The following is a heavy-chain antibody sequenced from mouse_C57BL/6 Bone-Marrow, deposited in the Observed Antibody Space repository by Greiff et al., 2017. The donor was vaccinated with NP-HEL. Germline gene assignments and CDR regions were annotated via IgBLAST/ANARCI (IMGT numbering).Heavy chain of an antibody. J-gene: IGHJ4*01. CDR3: ARGGSYLSKDY. CDR1: GYTFTSYW. Sequence: QVQLQQPGAELVKPGASVKLSCKASGYTFTSYWMHWVKQRPGQGLEWIGMIHPNSGSTNYTEKFKSKATLTVDKSSSTAYMQLSSLTSEDTAVCYSARGGSYLSKDYWGQGTSGTVSS. V-gene: IGHV1-64*01. D-gene: IGHD1-1*01. CDR2: IHPNSGST.